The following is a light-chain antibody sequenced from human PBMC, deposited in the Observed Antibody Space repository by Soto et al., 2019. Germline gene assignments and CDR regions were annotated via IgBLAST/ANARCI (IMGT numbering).Light chain of an antibody. CDR3: QQYSNWKT. CDR2: DAS. J-gene: IGKJ2*01. Sequence: EIVMTQSPATLSVSPGERVTLSCRASRTVGSELAWYQQKPGQAPRLLISDASTRATGIPARFSGSGSGTEFTLTISSLQSEDFAVYYCQQYSNWKTFGQGTKLEIK. V-gene: IGKV3-15*01. CDR1: RTVGSE.